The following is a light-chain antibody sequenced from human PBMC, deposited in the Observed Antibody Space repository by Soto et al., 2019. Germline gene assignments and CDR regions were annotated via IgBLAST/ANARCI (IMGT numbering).Light chain of an antibody. CDR3: QQRSNWPLT. CDR1: HSISSW. Sequence: DIQMTQSPSTLSASVGDRVTITCRASHSISSWLAWYQQKPGKAPKLLIYDASNRATGIPARFSGSGSGTDFTLTISSLEPEDFAVYYCQQRSNWPLTFGGGTKVEIK. J-gene: IGKJ4*01. V-gene: IGKV1-5*01. CDR2: DAS.